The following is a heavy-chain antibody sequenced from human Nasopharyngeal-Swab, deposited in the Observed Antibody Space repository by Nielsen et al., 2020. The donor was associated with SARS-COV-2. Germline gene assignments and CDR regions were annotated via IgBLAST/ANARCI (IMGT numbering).Heavy chain of an antibody. Sequence: KVSCKGSGYSFTNYWIGWVRQMPAKGLEWRGTISRGDSDNRYSPSFHGQVTISADKSISTAYLQGGSLKASDTAMYFCARLGIAAAAGTFDIWGQGTMVTVSS. J-gene: IGHJ3*02. CDR1: GYSFTNYW. V-gene: IGHV5-51*01. D-gene: IGHD6-13*01. CDR3: ARLGIAAAAGTFDI. CDR2: ISRGDSDN.